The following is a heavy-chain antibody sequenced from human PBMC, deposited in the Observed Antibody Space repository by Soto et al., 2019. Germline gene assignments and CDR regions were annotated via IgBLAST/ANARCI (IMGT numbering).Heavy chain of an antibody. Sequence: EVQLVESGGGLIQPGVSLRLSCAASGFSFNTYAMNWVRQAPGKGLEWISYLSSSSSRIYYADSVKGRFTISRDNAKNSLYLQMNSLRAEDTAVYYCASDPGIAAAGMDYWGQGTLVTVSS. J-gene: IGHJ4*02. CDR2: LSSSSSRI. CDR3: ASDPGIAAAGMDY. V-gene: IGHV3-48*04. D-gene: IGHD6-25*01. CDR1: GFSFNTYA.